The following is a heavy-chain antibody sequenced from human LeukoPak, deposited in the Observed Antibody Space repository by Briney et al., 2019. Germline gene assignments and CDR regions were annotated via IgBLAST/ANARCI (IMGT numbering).Heavy chain of an antibody. CDR1: GLTFSNYG. CDR3: ARGRSIVVVVAATVVDV. V-gene: IGHV3-30*02. CDR2: IRYDGRNK. Sequence: PGGSLRLSCAAAGLTFSNYGMHWVRQAQGKGLQWVAYIRYDGRNKYSADSVKGRFTISRDNAKNSLYLQMNSLRAEDTAVYYCARGRSIVVVVAATVVDVWGQGTTVTVSS. J-gene: IGHJ6*02. D-gene: IGHD2-15*01.